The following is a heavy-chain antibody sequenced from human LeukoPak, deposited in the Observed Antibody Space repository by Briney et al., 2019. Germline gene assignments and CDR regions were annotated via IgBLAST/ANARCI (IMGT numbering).Heavy chain of an antibody. V-gene: IGHV4-34*01. CDR2: INHSGST. D-gene: IGHD2-2*01. J-gene: IGHJ5*02. CDR1: GGSFSGYY. Sequence: SETLSLTCAVYGGSFSGYYWSWIRQPPGRGLEWIGEINHSGSTNYNPSLKSRVTISVDTSKNQFSLKLSSVTAADTAVYYCARDVSSTSPASGWFDPWGQGTLVTVSS. CDR3: ARDVSSTSPASGWFDP.